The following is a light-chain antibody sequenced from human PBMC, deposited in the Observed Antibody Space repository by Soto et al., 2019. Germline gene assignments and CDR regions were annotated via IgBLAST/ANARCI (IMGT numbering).Light chain of an antibody. CDR2: EVS. V-gene: IGLV2-14*01. CDR1: SSDVGGHNY. J-gene: IGLJ2*01. Sequence: QSVLTQPASVSGSPGQSITISCTGSSSDVGGHNYVSWYQQYPGKAPKLMIYEVSNRPSGVSHRFSGSKSGNTASLTISGLQAEDEAHYYCNSYTSSSTLVFGGGTKVTVL. CDR3: NSYTSSSTLV.